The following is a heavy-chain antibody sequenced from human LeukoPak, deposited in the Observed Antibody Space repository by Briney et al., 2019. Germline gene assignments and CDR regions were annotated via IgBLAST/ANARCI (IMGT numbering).Heavy chain of an antibody. Sequence: GSLRXSCAASGFTFSSYGMHWVRQAPGKGLEWVAFIRYDGSNKYYADSVKGRFTISRDNSKNTLYLQMNGLRAEDTAVYYCAKAEWEQYYFDYWGQGTLVTVSS. J-gene: IGHJ4*02. CDR1: GFTFSSYG. CDR2: IRYDGSNK. V-gene: IGHV3-30*02. CDR3: AKAEWEQYYFDY. D-gene: IGHD1-26*01.